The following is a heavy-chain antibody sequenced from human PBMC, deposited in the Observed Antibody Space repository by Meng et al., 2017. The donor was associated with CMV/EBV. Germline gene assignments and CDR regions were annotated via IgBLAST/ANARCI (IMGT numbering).Heavy chain of an antibody. V-gene: IGHV3-30-3*01. CDR2: ISYDGSNK. Sequence: GESLKISCAASGFTFSSYSIHWVRQAPGKGLEWVALISYDGSNKYYADSVKGRFTISRDNSQNTLYLQMNSLGAEDTAVYYCARGSKDAFGLRWNWFDPWGQGTLVTVSS. D-gene: IGHD4-23*01. J-gene: IGHJ5*02. CDR1: GFTFSSYS. CDR3: ARGSKDAFGLRWNWFDP.